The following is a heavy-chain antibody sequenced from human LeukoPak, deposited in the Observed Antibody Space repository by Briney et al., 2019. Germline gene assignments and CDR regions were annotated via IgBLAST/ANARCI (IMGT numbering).Heavy chain of an antibody. CDR2: VSDSGSGT. D-gene: IGHD6-19*01. V-gene: IGHV3-23*01. J-gene: IGHJ4*02. CDR1: GFTFSTYA. CDR3: AKGKGSSGWYD. Sequence: GGSLRLSCAASGFTFSTYAMSWVRQAPGRGLEWVSAVSDSGSGTYYADSVKGRFTISRDNSKNTLYLQMTSLRAEDTALYYCAKGKGSSGWYDWGQGTLVTVCS.